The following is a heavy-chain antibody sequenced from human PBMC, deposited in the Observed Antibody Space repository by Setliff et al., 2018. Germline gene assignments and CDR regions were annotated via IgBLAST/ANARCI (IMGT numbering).Heavy chain of an antibody. CDR3: ARVIGGLRSHLASLDY. CDR2: INPSGGST. Sequence: ASVKVSCKASGYTFTNYYMHWVRQAPGQGLEWMGIINPSGGSTSYAQKFQGRVTMTRDTSTSTVYMELNSLRSEDTAVYYCARVIGGLRSHLASLDYWGQGTLVTVSS. J-gene: IGHJ4*02. V-gene: IGHV1-46*01. D-gene: IGHD4-17*01. CDR1: GYTFTNYY.